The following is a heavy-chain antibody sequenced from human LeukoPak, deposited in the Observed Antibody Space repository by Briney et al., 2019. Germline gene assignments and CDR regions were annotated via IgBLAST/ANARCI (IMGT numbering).Heavy chain of an antibody. CDR1: GYTFTTYY. J-gene: IGHJ4*02. V-gene: IGHV1-46*01. CDR2: INPSGGST. Sequence: ASVKVSCKASGYTFTTYYMHWVRQAPGQGLEWMGIINPSGGSTTYAQKFQGRVTMTRDTSTSTAYMELSSLRSEDTAVYYCARDTDSSGYYYRYYFDYWGQGTLVTVSS. CDR3: ARDTDSSGYYYRYYFDY. D-gene: IGHD3-22*01.